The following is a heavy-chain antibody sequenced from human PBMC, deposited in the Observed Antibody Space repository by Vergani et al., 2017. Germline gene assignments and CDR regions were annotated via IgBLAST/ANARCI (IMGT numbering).Heavy chain of an antibody. V-gene: IGHV3-9*01. CDR3: ANTTNDFYYYYGMDV. J-gene: IGHJ6*02. CDR1: GFTFDDYA. Sequence: EVQLVESGGGLVQPGRSLRLSCAASGFTFDDYAMHWVRQAPGKGLEWVSGISWNSGSIGYADSVKGRFTISRDNAKTSLYLQMNSLRAEDTALYYCANTTNDFYYYYGMDVWGQGTTVTVSS. D-gene: IGHD1-1*01. CDR2: ISWNSGSI.